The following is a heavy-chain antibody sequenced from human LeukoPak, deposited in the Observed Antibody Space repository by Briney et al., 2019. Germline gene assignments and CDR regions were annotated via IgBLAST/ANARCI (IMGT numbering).Heavy chain of an antibody. D-gene: IGHD2-15*01. CDR1: GFTFSSYS. CDR2: IIPSSSYI. Sequence: GGSLRLSCAASGFTFSSYSMSWVRQAPGKGLEWVSSIIPSSSYIYYADSVKGRFTISRDKAKNSLYLQMNSLRAEDTAVYYCARDSGIGAFDIWGQGTMVTVSS. CDR3: ARDSGIGAFDI. J-gene: IGHJ3*02. V-gene: IGHV3-21*01.